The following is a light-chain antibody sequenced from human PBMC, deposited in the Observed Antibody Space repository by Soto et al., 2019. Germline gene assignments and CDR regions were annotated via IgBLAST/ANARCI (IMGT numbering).Light chain of an antibody. V-gene: IGLV2-18*02. CDR2: EVN. CDR3: SSYTGPNTYVV. J-gene: IGLJ2*01. CDR1: TSDIGTYNH. Sequence: QSALTQPPSVSGSPGQSVTISCTGTTSDIGTYNHVSWYPQPPGTAPKLMIYEVNTRPSGVHDRLSGSKSGNTAFLTISGLQDEDEADDYCSSYTGPNTYVVFGGGNKRTV.